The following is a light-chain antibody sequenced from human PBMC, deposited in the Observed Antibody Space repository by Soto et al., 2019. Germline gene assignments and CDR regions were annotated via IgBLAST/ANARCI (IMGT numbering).Light chain of an antibody. J-gene: IGLJ1*01. Sequence: QSALSQPPSASGSPGQSVTISCTGSSSDVGGYNYVSWYQQYPGKAPKFVIYEVSKRPSGVPDRFSGSKSGNTASLTVSGLQAEDEADYYCSSYVGSNTPYVFGTGTKLTVL. CDR3: SSYVGSNTPYV. CDR1: SSDVGGYNY. V-gene: IGLV2-8*01. CDR2: EVS.